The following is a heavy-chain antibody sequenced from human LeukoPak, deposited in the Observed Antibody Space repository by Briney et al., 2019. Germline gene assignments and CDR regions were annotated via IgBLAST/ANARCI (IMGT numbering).Heavy chain of an antibody. J-gene: IGHJ4*02. CDR3: ATEMNSGESHFLFDY. CDR2: FDPEDGET. Sequence: ASVKVSCKVSGYTLTELSMHWVRQAPGKGLEWMGGFDPEDGETIYAQKFQGRVTMTEDTSTDTAYMELSSLRSEDTAVYYCATEMNSGESHFLFDYWGQGTLVTVSS. V-gene: IGHV1-24*01. CDR1: GYTLTELS. D-gene: IGHD2-15*01.